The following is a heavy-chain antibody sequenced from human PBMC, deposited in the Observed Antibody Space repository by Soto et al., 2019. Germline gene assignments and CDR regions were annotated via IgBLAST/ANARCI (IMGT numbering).Heavy chain of an antibody. V-gene: IGHV4-59*01. J-gene: IGHJ4*02. CDR2: IYYSGST. CDR3: ARDPYGDYRFDY. Sequence: TSQTLSLTCTVSGGSISSYYWSWIRQPPGKGLEWIGYIYYSGSTNYNPSLKSRVTISVDTSKNQFSLKLSSVTAADTAVYYCARDPYGDYRFDYWGQGTLVTVSS. D-gene: IGHD4-17*01. CDR1: GGSISSYY.